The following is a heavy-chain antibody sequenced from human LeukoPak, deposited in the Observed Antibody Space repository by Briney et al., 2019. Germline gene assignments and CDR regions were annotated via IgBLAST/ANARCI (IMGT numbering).Heavy chain of an antibody. CDR2: IYYSGST. V-gene: IGHV4-59*02. CDR3: ARGPIASAGTEYYFDP. D-gene: IGHD6-13*01. J-gene: IGHJ5*02. CDR1: GGSVMSYY. Sequence: SETLSLTCTVSGGSVMSYYWSWIRQPPGKGLEWLGYIYYSGSTNYNPSLKSRVTISVDKSNNQFSLKLSSVTAADTAVYYCARGPIASAGTEYYFDPWGQGTLVTVSS.